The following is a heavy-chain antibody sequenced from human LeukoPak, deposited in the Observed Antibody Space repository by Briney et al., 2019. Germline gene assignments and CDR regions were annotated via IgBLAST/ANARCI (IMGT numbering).Heavy chain of an antibody. J-gene: IGHJ4*02. CDR1: GFTFSSNA. Sequence: GGSLRLSCAASGFTFSSNAMHWVRQAPGKGLEWVAVISNDGSNKYYADSVKGRFTMSRDNSKNTLSLQMNSLRAEDTAVYYCARDYSGNYYKGFDYWGQGTLVTVSS. V-gene: IGHV3-30-3*01. D-gene: IGHD1-26*01. CDR2: ISNDGSNK. CDR3: ARDYSGNYYKGFDY.